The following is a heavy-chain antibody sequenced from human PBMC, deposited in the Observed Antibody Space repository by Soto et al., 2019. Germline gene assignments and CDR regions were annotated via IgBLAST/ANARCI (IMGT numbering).Heavy chain of an antibody. V-gene: IGHV1-69*13. CDR1: GGSFSSYA. J-gene: IGHJ5*02. Sequence: SVKVSCKGCGGSFSSYAISWVRQAPGQGLEWMGGIIPIFGTANYAQKFQGRVTITADESTSTAYMELSSLRSEDTAVYYCARDRQVYCIITSCHPNRFGPRGPGTLGTL. CDR2: IIPIFGTA. D-gene: IGHD2-2*01. CDR3: ARDRQVYCIITSCHPNRFGP.